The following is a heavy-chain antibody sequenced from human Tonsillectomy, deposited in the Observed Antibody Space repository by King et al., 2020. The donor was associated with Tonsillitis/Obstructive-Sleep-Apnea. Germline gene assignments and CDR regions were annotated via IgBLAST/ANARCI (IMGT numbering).Heavy chain of an antibody. CDR1: GFTVSSNN. J-gene: IGHJ5*02. Sequence: VQLVESGGGLIQPGGSLRLSCAASGFTVSSNNMSCVRQAPGKGLEWVSIVYTGGSTYYADSVKGRFTISRDNSKNIPYLQMNSLRAEDTAVYYCARDLRAAWGWFDPWGQGTLVTVSS. CDR2: VYTGGST. CDR3: ARDLRAAWGWFDP. V-gene: IGHV3-53*01. D-gene: IGHD2-15*01.